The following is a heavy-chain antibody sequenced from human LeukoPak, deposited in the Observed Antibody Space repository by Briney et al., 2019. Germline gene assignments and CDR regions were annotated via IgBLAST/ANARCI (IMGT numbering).Heavy chain of an antibody. CDR2: ISAYNGNT. J-gene: IGHJ4*02. D-gene: IGHD1-26*01. CDR3: ARDPSPLGRHDY. V-gene: IGHV1-18*01. CDR1: GYTFTSYG. Sequence: ASVKVSCKASGYTFTSYGISWVRQAPGQGLEWMGWISAYNGNTNYAQKLQGRVTMTTDTSTSTAHMELRSLRSDDTAVYYCARDPSPLGRHDYWGQGTLVTVSS.